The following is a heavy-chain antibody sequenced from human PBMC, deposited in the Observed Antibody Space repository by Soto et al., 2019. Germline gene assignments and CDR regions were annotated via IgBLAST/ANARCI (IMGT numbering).Heavy chain of an antibody. CDR1: GYTFTSYG. J-gene: IGHJ3*02. CDR2: ISAYNGNT. D-gene: IGHD2-21*01. Sequence: ASVKVSCKASGYTFTSYGISWVRQAPGQGLEWMGWISAYNGNTNYAQKLQGRVTMTTDTSTSTAYMELRSLRSDDTAVYYCARVGDGLCGGDCYGDAFDIWGQGTMVTVSS. CDR3: ARVGDGLCGGDCYGDAFDI. V-gene: IGHV1-18*01.